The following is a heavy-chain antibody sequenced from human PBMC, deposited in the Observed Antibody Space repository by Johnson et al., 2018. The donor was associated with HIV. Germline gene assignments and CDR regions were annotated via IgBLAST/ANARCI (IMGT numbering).Heavy chain of an antibody. Sequence: MLLVESGGGLVKPGGSLRLSCAASGFTFSDHYMSWIRQAPGTGLEWVGRIKRKTDGGATDYAAPVKGRFTISRDDSKNTLYLQMNSLRAEDTAVYYCAKDLGTGDDAFDIWGQGTMVTVSS. J-gene: IGHJ3*02. V-gene: IGHV3-15*01. D-gene: IGHD7-27*01. CDR3: AKDLGTGDDAFDI. CDR1: GFTFSDHY. CDR2: IKRKTDGGAT.